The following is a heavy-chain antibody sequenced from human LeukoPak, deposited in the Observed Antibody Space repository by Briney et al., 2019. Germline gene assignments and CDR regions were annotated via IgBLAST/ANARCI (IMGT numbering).Heavy chain of an antibody. CDR2: ISAYNGNT. CDR1: GYTFTDYY. D-gene: IGHD6-13*01. V-gene: IGHV1-18*04. CDR3: AREQLAAAGYYYYGMDV. Sequence: ASVKVSCKASGYTFTDYYMHWVRQAPGQGLEWMGWISAYNGNTNYAQKLQGRVTMTTDTSTSTAYMELRSLRSDDTAVYYCAREQLAAAGYYYYGMDVWGQGTTVTVSS. J-gene: IGHJ6*02.